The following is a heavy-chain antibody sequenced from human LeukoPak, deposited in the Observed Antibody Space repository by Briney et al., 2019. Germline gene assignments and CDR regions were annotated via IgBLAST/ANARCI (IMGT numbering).Heavy chain of an antibody. CDR3: AKASITMTNSWWDY. J-gene: IGHJ4*02. D-gene: IGHD3-22*01. Sequence: HPGGSLRLSCAASGFTVSSNYMSWVRQAPGKGLEWVSVIYSGGSTYYADFVKGRFTISRDNSKNTLYLQMNSLRAEDTAVYYCAKASITMTNSWWDYWGQGTLVTVSS. CDR1: GFTVSSNY. V-gene: IGHV3-53*01. CDR2: IYSGGST.